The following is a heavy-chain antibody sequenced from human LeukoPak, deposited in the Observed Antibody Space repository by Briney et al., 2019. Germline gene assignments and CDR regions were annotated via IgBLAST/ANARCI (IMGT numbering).Heavy chain of an antibody. J-gene: IGHJ4*02. CDR3: AKPLHDYGDSYFDY. Sequence: GGSLRLSCAASGFTFSIYAMTWVRQAPGKGLEWVSAIGGRGGKTYYAGSVNGRFTISRDNSKNTLYLQMNSLRAEDTAVYHCAKPLHDYGDSYFDYWGQGTLVTVSS. V-gene: IGHV3-23*01. CDR2: IGGRGGKT. CDR1: GFTFSIYA. D-gene: IGHD4-17*01.